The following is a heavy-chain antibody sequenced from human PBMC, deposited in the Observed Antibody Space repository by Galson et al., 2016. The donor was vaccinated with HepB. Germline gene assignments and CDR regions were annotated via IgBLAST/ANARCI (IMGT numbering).Heavy chain of an antibody. CDR2: TYYRSKWYN. D-gene: IGHD1-1*01. Sequence: CAISGDSVSSRTASWNWIRQSPPRGLEWLGRTYYRSKWYNEYATSVGGRININPDTTENHFSLHLNSVTPEDTAIYYCAGAWTSRPSTRQTDHFDYWGQGTLVTVSS. CDR1: GDSVSSRTAS. CDR3: AGAWTSRPSTRQTDHFDY. V-gene: IGHV6-1*01. J-gene: IGHJ4*02.